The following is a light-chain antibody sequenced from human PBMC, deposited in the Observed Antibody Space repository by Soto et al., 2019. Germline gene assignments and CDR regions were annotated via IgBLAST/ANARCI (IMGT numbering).Light chain of an antibody. CDR1: SSDVGAYSY. V-gene: IGLV2-14*03. CDR2: DVS. J-gene: IGLJ1*01. CDR3: SSYTSINTEV. Sequence: QSALTQPASVSGSPGQSITISCTGTSSDVGAYSYVSWYQHHPGKAPKLIIYDVSDRPSGVSNRFSASKSGNTASLAISGLQAEDEADYYCSSYTSINTEVFGTGTKVTVL.